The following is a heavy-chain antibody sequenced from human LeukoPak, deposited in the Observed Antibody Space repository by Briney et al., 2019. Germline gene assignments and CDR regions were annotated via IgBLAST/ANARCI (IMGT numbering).Heavy chain of an antibody. CDR1: GGSISSSNYY. V-gene: IGHV4-39*01. Sequence: PSETLSLTCTVSGGSISSSNYYWGWIRQPPGKGLEWIGNIYHTGSTYYIPSLKSRVTISSDTSKNQFSVKLSSMTAADTAVYYCARTSPANWFDPWGQGTLVTVSS. CDR2: IYHTGST. CDR3: ARTSPANWFDP. J-gene: IGHJ5*02.